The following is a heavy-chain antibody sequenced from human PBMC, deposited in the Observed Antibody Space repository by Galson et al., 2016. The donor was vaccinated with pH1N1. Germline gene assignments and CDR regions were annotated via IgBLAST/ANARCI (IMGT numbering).Heavy chain of an antibody. V-gene: IGHV1-2*02. D-gene: IGHD2-15*01. CDR2: INPNSRDT. CDR3: ARDSCTGGSCYFVPDD. J-gene: IGHJ4*02. Sequence: SVKVSCKASGYSFTAYYIHWLRQAPGQGPEWMGWINPNSRDTNYAQKYAQRFRDRVTMTRDTSISTAYMELTGLTSDDTAVYFCARDSCTGGSCYFVPDDWGQ. CDR1: GYSFTAYY.